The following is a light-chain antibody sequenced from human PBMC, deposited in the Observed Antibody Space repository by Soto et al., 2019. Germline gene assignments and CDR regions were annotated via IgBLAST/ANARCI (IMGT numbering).Light chain of an antibody. J-gene: IGKJ1*01. CDR3: QHYNSYSEA. V-gene: IGKV1-5*03. CDR2: KAS. CDR1: QTISSW. Sequence: DIQMTQSPSTLSGSVGDRVTITCRASQTISSWLAWYQQKPGQAPKLLIYKASTLKNGVPSRLSGSGSGTEFTLTISSLQPDDFATYYCQHYNSYSEAFGQGTKVELK.